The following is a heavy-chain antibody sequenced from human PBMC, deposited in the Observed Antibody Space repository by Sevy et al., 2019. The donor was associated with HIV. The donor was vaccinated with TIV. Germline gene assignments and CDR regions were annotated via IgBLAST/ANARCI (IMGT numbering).Heavy chain of an antibody. J-gene: IGHJ6*02. D-gene: IGHD1-26*01. V-gene: IGHV4-39*01. CDR3: ARHGTDRAQGHRRGMDV. CDR2: IYYSGST. Sequence: SETLSLTCTVSGGSISSSSYYWGWIRQPPGKGLEWIGSIYYSGSTYYNPSLKSRVTISVDTSKNQFSLKLSSVTAAETHVYYCARHGTDRAQGHRRGMDVWGQGTTDTVSS. CDR1: GGSISSSSYY.